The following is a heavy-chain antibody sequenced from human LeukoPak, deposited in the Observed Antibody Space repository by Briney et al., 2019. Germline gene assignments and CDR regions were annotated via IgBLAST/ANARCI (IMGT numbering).Heavy chain of an antibody. D-gene: IGHD3-10*01. J-gene: IGHJ4*02. CDR3: ARDGGYYYGSGDDY. Sequence: GSSVKVSCKASGGTFSSYAISWVRQAPGQGLEWMGRIIPILGIANYAQKFQGRVTITADKSTSTAYMELSSLRSEDTAVYYCARDGGYYYGSGDDYWGQGTLVTVSS. V-gene: IGHV1-69*04. CDR2: IIPILGIA. CDR1: GGTFSSYA.